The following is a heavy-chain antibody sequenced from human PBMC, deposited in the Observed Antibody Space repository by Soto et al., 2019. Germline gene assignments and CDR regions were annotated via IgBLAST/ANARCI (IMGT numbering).Heavy chain of an antibody. D-gene: IGHD2-2*01. J-gene: IGHJ4*02. CDR2: IIPILGIA. CDR1: GGTFSSYT. Sequence: SVKVSCKASGGTFSSYTISWVRQDPGQGLEWMGRIIPILGIANYAQKFQGRVTITADKSTSTAYMEVTSLESDDTAVYYCAREWCTTTSCYGVDYWRQGTPVTVSS. CDR3: AREWCTTTSCYGVDY. V-gene: IGHV1-69*04.